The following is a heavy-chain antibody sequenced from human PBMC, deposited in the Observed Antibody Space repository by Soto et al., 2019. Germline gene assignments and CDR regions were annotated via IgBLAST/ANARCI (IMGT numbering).Heavy chain of an antibody. Sequence: GGSLRLSCAASGFTFTNYAMNWVRQAPGKGLEWVSVISGSGESTYYADSVKGRFTISRDNSKNTLYLQMNSLRAEDTAVYFCAKDFGDIVVVVLAPYGMDVWGQGTTVTVSS. CDR2: ISGSGEST. D-gene: IGHD2-15*01. CDR3: AKDFGDIVVVVLAPYGMDV. J-gene: IGHJ6*02. CDR1: GFTFTNYA. V-gene: IGHV3-23*01.